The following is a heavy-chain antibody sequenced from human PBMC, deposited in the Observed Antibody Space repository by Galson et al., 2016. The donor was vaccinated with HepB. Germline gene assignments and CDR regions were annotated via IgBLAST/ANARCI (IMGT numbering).Heavy chain of an antibody. D-gene: IGHD1-1*01. CDR2: ISWNDNK. CDR1: GFSLSTSGVG. V-gene: IGHV2-5*01. J-gene: IGHJ3*02. Sequence: PALVKPTQTLTLTCTFSGFSLSTSGVGVGWIRQPPGKALEWLALISWNDNKRYSPSLKSRLTITKDTSKNQVVLTMTNMYPVYTATYYCAHRNWIYEAFDIWGQGTMVTVSS. CDR3: AHRNWIYEAFDI.